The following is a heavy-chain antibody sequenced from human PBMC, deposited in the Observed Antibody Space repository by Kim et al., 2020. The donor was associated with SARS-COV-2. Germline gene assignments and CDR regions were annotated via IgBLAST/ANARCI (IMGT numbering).Heavy chain of an antibody. V-gene: IGHV3-23*01. D-gene: IGHD2-15*01. CDR1: GFTFSSYA. CDR2: ISGSGGST. J-gene: IGHJ4*02. Sequence: GGSLRLSCAASGFTFSSYAMSWVRQAPGKGLEWVSAISGSGGSTYYADSVKGRFTISRDNSKNTLYLQMNSLRAEDTAVYYCAKDLFPYIVVVVAATFHYWGQGTLVTVSS. CDR3: AKDLFPYIVVVVAATFHY.